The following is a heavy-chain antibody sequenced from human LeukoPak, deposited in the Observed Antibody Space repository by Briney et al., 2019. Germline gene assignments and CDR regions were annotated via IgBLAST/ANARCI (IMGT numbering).Heavy chain of an antibody. CDR3: ARDIVRVQSIAAAGTLAEYFQH. V-gene: IGHV3-30-3*01. J-gene: IGHJ1*01. CDR1: GFTFSSYA. Sequence: PGGSLRLSCAASGFTFSSYAMHWVRQAPGKGLEWVAVISYDGSNKYYADSVKGRFTISRDNSKNTLYLQMNSLRAEDTAVYYCARDIVRVQSIAAAGTLAEYFQHWGRGTLVTVSS. CDR2: ISYDGSNK. D-gene: IGHD6-13*01.